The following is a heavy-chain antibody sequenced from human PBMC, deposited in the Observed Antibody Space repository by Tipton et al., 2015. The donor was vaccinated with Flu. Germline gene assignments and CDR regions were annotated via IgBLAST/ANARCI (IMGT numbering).Heavy chain of an antibody. CDR2: IYTSGGS. Sequence: TLSLTCTVSGYSLSSYYWSWIRQPAGKGLEWIGRIYTSGGSKYNPSLRGRLTMSVDASKKEFSLKLSSVTAADTAVHYCARGSGSGTFMIFDFWGQGTLVTVSS. V-gene: IGHV4-4*07. CDR3: ARGSGSGTFMIFDF. J-gene: IGHJ4*02. CDR1: GYSLSSYY. D-gene: IGHD3-10*01.